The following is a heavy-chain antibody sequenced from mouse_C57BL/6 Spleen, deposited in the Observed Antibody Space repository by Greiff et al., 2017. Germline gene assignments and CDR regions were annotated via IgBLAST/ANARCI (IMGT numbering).Heavy chain of an antibody. V-gene: IGHV2-2*01. CDR1: GFSLTSYG. Sequence: QVQLKQSGPGLVQPSQSLSITCTVSGFSLTSYGVHWVRQSPGKGLEWLGVIWSGGSTDYNAAFISRLSISKDNSKSQVFFKMNSLQADDTARYYCARNDYFDVWGTGTTVTVSS. CDR3: ARNDYFDV. CDR2: IWSGGST. J-gene: IGHJ1*03.